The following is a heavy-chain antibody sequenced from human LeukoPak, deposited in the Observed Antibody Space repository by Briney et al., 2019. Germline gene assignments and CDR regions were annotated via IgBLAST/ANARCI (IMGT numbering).Heavy chain of an antibody. V-gene: IGHV1-69*13. CDR1: GYTFTGYY. CDR3: ASGLWDRRDYFDY. CDR2: IIPIFGTA. Sequence: ASVKVSCKASGYTFTGYYMHWVRQAPGQGLEWMGGIIPIFGTANYAQKFQGRVTITADESTSTAYMELSSLRSEDTAVYYCASGLWDRRDYFDYWGQGTLATVSS. D-gene: IGHD3-16*01. J-gene: IGHJ4*02.